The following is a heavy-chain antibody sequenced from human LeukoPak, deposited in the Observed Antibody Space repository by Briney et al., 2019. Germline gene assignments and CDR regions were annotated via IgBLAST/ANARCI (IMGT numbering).Heavy chain of an antibody. CDR2: ISGSGGST. CDR3: AKDSIGVVGHFDY. D-gene: IGHD6-19*01. Sequence: TGGSLRLSCAASGFTFSSYAMSWVRHAPGKGREGCSAISGSGGSTYYADSVKGRFTISRDNSKNTLYLQMNSLRAEDTAVYYCAKDSIGVVGHFDYWGQGTLVTVSS. CDR1: GFTFSSYA. J-gene: IGHJ4*02. V-gene: IGHV3-23*01.